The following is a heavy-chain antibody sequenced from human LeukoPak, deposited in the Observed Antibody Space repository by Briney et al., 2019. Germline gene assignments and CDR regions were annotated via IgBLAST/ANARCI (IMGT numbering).Heavy chain of an antibody. J-gene: IGHJ4*02. CDR3: ARDRAAAGYSYYFDY. Sequence: GGSLRLSCAASGFTFSSYAMHWDRQAPGKGLEWVAVISYDGSNKYYADSVKGRFTISRDNSKNTLYLQMNSLRAEDTAVYYCARDRAAAGYSYYFDYWGQGTLVTASS. CDR2: ISYDGSNK. CDR1: GFTFSSYA. D-gene: IGHD6-13*01. V-gene: IGHV3-30-3*01.